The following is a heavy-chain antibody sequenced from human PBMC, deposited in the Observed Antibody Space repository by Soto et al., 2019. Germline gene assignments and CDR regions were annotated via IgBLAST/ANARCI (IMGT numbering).Heavy chain of an antibody. CDR1: GFTFSSYW. Sequence: EVQLVESGGGLVQPGGSLRLSCAASGFTFSSYWMSWVRQAPGKGLEWVANIKQDGSEKYYVDSVKGRFTIPRDNAKYSLYLQMNSLRADDPAVYYCAREDFIVVVPADLYYFDYWGQGTLVTVSS. J-gene: IGHJ4*02. D-gene: IGHD2-2*01. CDR3: AREDFIVVVPADLYYFDY. V-gene: IGHV3-7*01. CDR2: IKQDGSEK.